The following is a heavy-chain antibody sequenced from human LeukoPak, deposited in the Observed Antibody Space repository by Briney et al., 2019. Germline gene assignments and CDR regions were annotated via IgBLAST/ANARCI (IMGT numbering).Heavy chain of an antibody. D-gene: IGHD2-2*01. J-gene: IGHJ6*02. Sequence: KPSETLSLTCTVSGGSISSYYWSWIRQPPGKGLEWIGGINHSGSTNYNPSLKSRVTISVDTSKNQFSLKLSSVTAADTAVYYCARGRVVPAAISYYYYGMDVWGQGTTVTVSS. CDR2: INHSGST. CDR1: GGSISSYY. CDR3: ARGRVVPAAISYYYYGMDV. V-gene: IGHV4-34*01.